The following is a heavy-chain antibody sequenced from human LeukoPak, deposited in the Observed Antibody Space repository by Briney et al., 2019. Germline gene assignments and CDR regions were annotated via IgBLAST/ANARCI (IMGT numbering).Heavy chain of an antibody. Sequence: SETLSLTCAVYGGSFSGYYWSWIRQPPGKTLEWIGSIYSSGSTYYNPSLKSRVIIIIDTPKNHFSLTLSSVTAADTAVYYCARSDGYGLVGIWGQGTMVTVSS. CDR3: ARSDGYGLVGI. V-gene: IGHV4-34*01. D-gene: IGHD3-10*01. CDR2: IYSSGST. J-gene: IGHJ3*02. CDR1: GGSFSGYY.